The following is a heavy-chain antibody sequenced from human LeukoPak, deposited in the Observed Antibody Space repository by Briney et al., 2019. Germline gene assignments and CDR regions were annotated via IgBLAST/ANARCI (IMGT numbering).Heavy chain of an antibody. J-gene: IGHJ6*02. CDR3: ATYGSGSHYGMDV. Sequence: PGGSLRLSCAAPGFTFSSYWMNWARQAPGKGLEWVASINHNGNVNYYVDSVKGRFTISRDNAKNSLYLQMNSLRAEDTAVYYCATYGSGSHYGMDVWGQGTTVTVSS. CDR2: INHNGNVN. D-gene: IGHD3-10*01. CDR1: GFTFSSYW. V-gene: IGHV3-7*01.